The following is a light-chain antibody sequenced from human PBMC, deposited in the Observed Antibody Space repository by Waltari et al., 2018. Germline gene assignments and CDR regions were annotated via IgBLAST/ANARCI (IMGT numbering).Light chain of an antibody. CDR3: QQFNSYLLT. V-gene: IGKV1-5*03. CDR1: QSIGSS. Sequence: DIQMTQSPSTLSASVGDRVTITCRASQSIGSSLAGYQQKPGKAPKVVIYEASRLESGVPSRFSGSGSGTEFTLTISSLQPDDFATYYCQQFNSYLLTFGGGTKVEIK. CDR2: EAS. J-gene: IGKJ4*01.